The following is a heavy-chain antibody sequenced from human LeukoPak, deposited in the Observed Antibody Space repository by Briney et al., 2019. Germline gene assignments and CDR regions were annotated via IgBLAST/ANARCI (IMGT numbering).Heavy chain of an antibody. J-gene: IGHJ4*02. CDR2: INPNTGGT. CDR1: GYTFTGYY. CDR3: ASYPRYSSSPPFDY. Sequence: ASVKVSCKASGYTFTGYYMHWERQAPGQGLEWMGWINPNTGGTNYAQKFQGRVTITRDTTISTAYMELSRLTSDDTAVYYCASYPRYSSSPPFDYWGQGTLVTVSS. V-gene: IGHV1-2*02. D-gene: IGHD6-19*01.